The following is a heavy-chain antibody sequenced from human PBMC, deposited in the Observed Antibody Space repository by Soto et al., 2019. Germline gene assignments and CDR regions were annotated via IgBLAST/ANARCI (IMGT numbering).Heavy chain of an antibody. CDR2: INAGNGNT. CDR3: ARGLVRGVIELFKWFDP. D-gene: IGHD3-10*01. J-gene: IGHJ5*02. V-gene: IGHV1-3*01. Sequence: ASVKVSCKASGYTLTTYAMHWVRQAPGQGLEWMGSINAGNGNTQYSQKWQGRVSVTMDTSANTAYMELSSLRSEDTAVYFCARGLVRGVIELFKWFDPWGQGTLVTVSS. CDR1: GYTLTTYA.